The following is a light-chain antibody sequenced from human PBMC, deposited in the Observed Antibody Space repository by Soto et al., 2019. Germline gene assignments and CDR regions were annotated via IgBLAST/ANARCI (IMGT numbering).Light chain of an antibody. Sequence: EIALTQSPATLSLSQRERATLSCRASQSVSSYLAWYQQKPGQAPRLLIYDASNRATGIPARFSGSGSGTDFTLTISSLEPEDFAVYYCQQRSNWPPTFGQGTRLEI. CDR2: DAS. V-gene: IGKV3-11*01. J-gene: IGKJ5*01. CDR1: QSVSSY. CDR3: QQRSNWPPT.